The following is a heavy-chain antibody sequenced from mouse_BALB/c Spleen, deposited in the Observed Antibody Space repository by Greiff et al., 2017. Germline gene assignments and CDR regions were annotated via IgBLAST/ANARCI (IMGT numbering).Heavy chain of an antibody. D-gene: IGHD2-14*01. CDR1: GFSLTSYG. CDR3: AREVYYRYDDYYAMDY. Sequence: QVQLQQSGPGLVAPSQSLSITCTVSGFSLTSYGVHWVRQPPGKGLEWLGVIWAGGSTNYNSALMSRLSISKDNSKSQVFLKMNSLQTDDTAMYYCAREVYYRYDDYYAMDYWGQGTSVTVSS. CDR2: IWAGGST. V-gene: IGHV2-9*02. J-gene: IGHJ4*01.